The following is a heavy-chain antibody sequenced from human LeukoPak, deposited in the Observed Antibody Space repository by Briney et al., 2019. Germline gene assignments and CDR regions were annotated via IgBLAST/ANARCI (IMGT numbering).Heavy chain of an antibody. V-gene: IGHV4-34*01. CDR3: ARHAPTRKLLLRPRWFDP. J-gene: IGHJ5*02. CDR1: GGSFSGYY. Sequence: KPSETLSLTCAVYGGSFSGYYWSWIRQPPGKGLEWIGEINHSGSTNYNPSLKSRVTISVDTSKNQFSLKLSSVTAADTAVYYCARHAPTRKLLLRPRWFDPWGQGTLVTVSS. CDR2: INHSGST. D-gene: IGHD2-15*01.